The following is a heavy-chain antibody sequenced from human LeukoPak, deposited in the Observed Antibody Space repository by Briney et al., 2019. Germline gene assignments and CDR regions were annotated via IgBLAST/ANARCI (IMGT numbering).Heavy chain of an antibody. D-gene: IGHD6-19*01. CDR1: GYTFTGHS. J-gene: IGHJ4*02. CDR3: ARNWDGLQWLGDYFDY. Sequence: GTSVKVSCKASGYTFTGHSMYWVRQAPGQGLEWMGWIKPNSGGTNYAQKFQGRVTMTRDTSISTAYMELSRLRSDDTAVYYCARNWDGLQWLGDYFDYWGQGTLVTVSS. V-gene: IGHV1-2*02. CDR2: IKPNSGGT.